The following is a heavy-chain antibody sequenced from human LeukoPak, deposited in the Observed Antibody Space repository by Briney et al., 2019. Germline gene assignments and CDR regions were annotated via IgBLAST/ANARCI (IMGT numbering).Heavy chain of an antibody. V-gene: IGHV3-23*01. Sequence: GGSLRLSCAASGFTVSSNYMSWVRQAPGKGLEWVSTISGTGDRTYYADSVKGRFTISRDNSKNTLFLQMNSLRAEDTAIYYCAKAYYGSGSYGWFDYWGQGTLVTVSS. D-gene: IGHD3-10*01. J-gene: IGHJ4*02. CDR3: AKAYYGSGSYGWFDY. CDR2: ISGTGDRT. CDR1: GFTVSSNY.